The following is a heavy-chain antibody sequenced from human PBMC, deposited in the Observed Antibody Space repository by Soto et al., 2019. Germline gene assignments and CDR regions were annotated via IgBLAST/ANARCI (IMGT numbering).Heavy chain of an antibody. CDR3: AKDYYDSSRYFDY. J-gene: IGHJ4*02. Sequence: GGSLRLSCAASGFTVSSNYMSWVRQAPGKGLEWVSVIYSGGSTYYADSVKGRFTISRDNSKNTLYLQMNSLRAEDTAVYYCAKDYYDSSRYFDYWGQGTLVTVSS. D-gene: IGHD3-22*01. CDR2: IYSGGST. CDR1: GFTVSSNY. V-gene: IGHV3-53*05.